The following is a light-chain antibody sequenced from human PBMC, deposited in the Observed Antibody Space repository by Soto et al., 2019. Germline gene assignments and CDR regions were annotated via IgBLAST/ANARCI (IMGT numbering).Light chain of an antibody. V-gene: IGKV3-20*01. CDR2: GAS. Sequence: EIVLTQSPGTLSLSPGERATLSCRASQSVTSNYVAWYQQTPGQAPRLLFFGASIRATGIPDRFSGSGSGTDFTLTIGRLEPEDFTVYYCHHYETFGQGTKVDI. CDR3: HHYET. J-gene: IGKJ1*01. CDR1: QSVTSNY.